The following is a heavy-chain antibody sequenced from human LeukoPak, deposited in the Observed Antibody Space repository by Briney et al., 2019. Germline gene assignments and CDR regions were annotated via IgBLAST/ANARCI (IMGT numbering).Heavy chain of an antibody. CDR1: GFTFSSYS. CDR2: ISSSSSTI. Sequence: AGGSLRLSCAASGFTFSSYSMSWVRQAPGKGLEWVSYISSSSSTIYYADSVKGRFTISRDNAKNSLYLQMNSLRAEDTAVYYCASELPYYYLWAFDIWGQGTMVTVSS. V-gene: IGHV3-48*01. CDR3: ASELPYYYLWAFDI. D-gene: IGHD3-3*01. J-gene: IGHJ3*02.